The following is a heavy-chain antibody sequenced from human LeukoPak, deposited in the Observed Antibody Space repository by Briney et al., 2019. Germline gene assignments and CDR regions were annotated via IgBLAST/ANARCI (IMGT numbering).Heavy chain of an antibody. J-gene: IGHJ4*02. CDR2: ISGSGGST. CDR1: GFTFSSYA. D-gene: IGHD6-19*01. Sequence: GGSLRLSCAASGFTFSSYAMSWVRQAPGKGLEWVSAISGSGGSTYYADSVKGRFTISRDNSKNTLYLQMNSLRAEDTAVYYCAKDSGQWLATANDYWGQGTLVTVPS. V-gene: IGHV3-23*01. CDR3: AKDSGQWLATANDY.